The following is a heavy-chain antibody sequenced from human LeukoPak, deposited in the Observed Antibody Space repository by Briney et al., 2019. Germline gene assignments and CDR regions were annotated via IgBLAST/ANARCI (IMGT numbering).Heavy chain of an antibody. J-gene: IGHJ4*02. Sequence: PGGSLRLSCAASGFTFSTYGMNWVRQAPGKGLEWVSGVSPSGDITYYADSVKGWFTISRDNSKNTVYLQMNNVRAEDTAVYYCAKDGAWLRFDDWGQGTLVTVSS. CDR2: VSPSGDIT. D-gene: IGHD5-12*01. CDR3: AKDGAWLRFDD. V-gene: IGHV3-23*01. CDR1: GFTFSTYG.